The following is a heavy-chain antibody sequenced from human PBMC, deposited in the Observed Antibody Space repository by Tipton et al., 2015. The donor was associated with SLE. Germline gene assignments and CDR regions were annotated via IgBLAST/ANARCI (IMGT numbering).Heavy chain of an antibody. D-gene: IGHD1-14*01. J-gene: IGHJ5*02. CDR2: ISSSGSTI. CDR1: GFTFSDYY. CDR3: ARELTGLNWFDP. V-gene: IGHV3-11*04. Sequence: QLVQSGGGLVKPGGSLRLSCAASGFTFSDYYMSWIRQAPGKGLEWVSYISSSGSTIYYADSVKGRFTVSRDNAKNTLYLQINSLRVEDTSIYYCARELTGLNWFDPWGQGTLVTVSS.